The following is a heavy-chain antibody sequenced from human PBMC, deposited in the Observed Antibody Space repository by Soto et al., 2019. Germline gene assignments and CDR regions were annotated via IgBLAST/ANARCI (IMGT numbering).Heavy chain of an antibody. CDR2: IYYSGST. V-gene: IGHV4-31*03. D-gene: IGHD1-1*01. Sequence: QVHLQESRPGLVKPSQTLTLTCTVSGGSISSGGYYWRWIRQHPGKGLEWLWYIYYSGSTYYNPSLKSRVTISGDTCKHPFSLKLSSVTAADRAVYYCARVYNWNYSLWGQGTLFTVSS. CDR3: ARVYNWNYSL. CDR1: GGSISSGGYY. J-gene: IGHJ4*02.